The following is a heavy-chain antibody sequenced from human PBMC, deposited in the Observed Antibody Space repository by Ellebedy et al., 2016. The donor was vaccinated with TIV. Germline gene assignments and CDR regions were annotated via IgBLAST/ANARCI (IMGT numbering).Heavy chain of an antibody. CDR1: GFTFSSYA. Sequence: GESLKISXAASGFTFSSYAMHWVRQAPGKGLEWVAVISYDGSNKYYADSVKGRFTISRDNSKNTLYLQMNSLRAEDTAVYYCARGQDTAMATELYYYYGMDVWGQGTTVTVSS. V-gene: IGHV3-30-3*01. CDR3: ARGQDTAMATELYYYYGMDV. D-gene: IGHD5-18*01. J-gene: IGHJ6*02. CDR2: ISYDGSNK.